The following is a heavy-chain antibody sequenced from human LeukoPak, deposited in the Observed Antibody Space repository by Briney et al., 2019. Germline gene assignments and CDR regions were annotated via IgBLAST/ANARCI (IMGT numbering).Heavy chain of an antibody. CDR3: ARARRPMGATRGYNWFDP. D-gene: IGHD1-26*01. J-gene: IGHJ5*02. Sequence: SETLSLTCAVYGGSFSGYYWSWIRQPPGKGLEWIGEINHSGSTNYNPSLKSRVTISVDTSKNQFSLKLSSVTAADTAVYYCARARRPMGATRGYNWFDPWGQGTLVTVSS. CDR1: GGSFSGYY. CDR2: INHSGST. V-gene: IGHV4-34*01.